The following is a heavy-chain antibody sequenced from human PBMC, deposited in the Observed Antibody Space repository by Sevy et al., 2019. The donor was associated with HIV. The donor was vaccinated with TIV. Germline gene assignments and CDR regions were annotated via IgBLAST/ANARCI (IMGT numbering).Heavy chain of an antibody. CDR1: GYTFTGYY. D-gene: IGHD6-13*01. V-gene: IGHV1-2*06. CDR2: INPNSGGT. J-gene: IGHJ6*02. CDR3: ARERAAAGTYYYYGMDV. Sequence: ASVKVSCKASGYTFTGYYMHWVRQAPGQGLEWMGRINPNSGGTNYAQKFQGRVTMTRDTSISTAYMELSRLRSDDTAVYYCARERAAAGTYYYYGMDVWGQGTTVTVSS.